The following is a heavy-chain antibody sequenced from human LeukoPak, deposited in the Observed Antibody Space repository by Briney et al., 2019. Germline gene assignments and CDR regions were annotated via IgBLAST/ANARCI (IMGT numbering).Heavy chain of an antibody. J-gene: IGHJ4*02. D-gene: IGHD6-19*01. V-gene: IGHV3-49*04. CDR3: STAHSNGWIGINDY. CDR1: GFTVSAYA. CDR2: IRSKAHGGTA. Sequence: GGSLRLSYTVSGFTVSAYAVTWVRQAPGKGLEWVGFIRSKAHGGTADYATSVKGRFTISRDDSKTIAYLQMDSVKTEDTADYYCSTAHSNGWIGINDYWGQGALVTVSS.